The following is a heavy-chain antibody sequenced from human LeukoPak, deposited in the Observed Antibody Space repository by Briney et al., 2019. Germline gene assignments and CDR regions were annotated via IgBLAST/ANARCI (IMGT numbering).Heavy chain of an antibody. CDR2: VNHSGST. D-gene: IGHD2-15*01. CDR1: GGTLSGYS. V-gene: IGHV4-34*01. Sequence: PSETLSLTCAVNGGTLSGYSWTWIRQPPGKGLEWIGDVNHSGSTNFNPSLTSRVTLSLDTSKNQVSLKLKSVTATDTAVYYCARAQSRYCSGGSCYYYYYGMDVWGQGTTVTVSS. CDR3: ARAQSRYCSGGSCYYYYYGMDV. J-gene: IGHJ6*02.